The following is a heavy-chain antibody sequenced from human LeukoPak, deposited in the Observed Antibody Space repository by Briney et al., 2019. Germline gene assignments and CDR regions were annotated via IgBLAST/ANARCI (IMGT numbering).Heavy chain of an antibody. Sequence: GSXQISCKGSGSNFNSYWIGWGRQLAGKGLEGMGIIYPGDSDTRYSPSFQGQVTISADKSISTAYLQWSSLKASDTAMYYCARRVTGIDYWGQGTLVTVSS. V-gene: IGHV5-51*01. CDR3: ARRVTGIDY. J-gene: IGHJ4*02. CDR2: IYPGDSDT. D-gene: IGHD2-21*02. CDR1: GSNFNSYW.